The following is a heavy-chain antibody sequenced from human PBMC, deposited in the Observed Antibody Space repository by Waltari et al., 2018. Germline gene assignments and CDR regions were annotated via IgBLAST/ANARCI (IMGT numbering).Heavy chain of an antibody. CDR2: IKQEGREK. CDR3: ARGSRGAFDP. J-gene: IGHJ5*02. D-gene: IGHD2-15*01. Sequence: EVQLVESGGGLVQPGGSLRLSCAASGFTFSSYWMSWVRQAPGKGLEGVANIKQEGREKYHVSSVKGRFTSTRDNAKNSLYLQMNSLRAEDTAVYYCARGSRGAFDPWCQGTLVTVSS. V-gene: IGHV3-7*01. CDR1: GFTFSSYW.